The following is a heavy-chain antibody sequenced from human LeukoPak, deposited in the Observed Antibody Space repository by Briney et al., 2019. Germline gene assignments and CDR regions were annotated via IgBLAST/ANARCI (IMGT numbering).Heavy chain of an antibody. J-gene: IGHJ6*03. D-gene: IGHD5-18*01. CDR1: GYTFTSYY. Sequence: ASVKVSCKASGYTFTSYYMHWVRQAPGQGLEWMGIINPSGGSTSYAQKFQGRVTMTRDMSTSTVYMELSSLRSEDTAVYYCGYSYGPLGYMDVWGKETTVTVSS. V-gene: IGHV1-46*01. CDR2: INPSGGST. CDR3: GYSYGPLGYMDV.